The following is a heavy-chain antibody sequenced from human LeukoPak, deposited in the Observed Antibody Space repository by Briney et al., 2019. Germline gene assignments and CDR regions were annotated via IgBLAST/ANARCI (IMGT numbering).Heavy chain of an antibody. J-gene: IGHJ4*02. V-gene: IGHV3-30*02. CDR2: IRFDGTNK. D-gene: IGHD6-19*01. CDR1: GFTFSTYG. CDR3: AKPSSSGYTSVWYLDY. Sequence: GGSLRLSCAASGFTFSTYGMHWVRQAPGKGLEGLSLIRFDGTNKDYADSVKGRFTISRDNSKNTLYLQMNSQKAEDTANYYCAKPSSSGYTSVWYLDYWGQGTLVTVSS.